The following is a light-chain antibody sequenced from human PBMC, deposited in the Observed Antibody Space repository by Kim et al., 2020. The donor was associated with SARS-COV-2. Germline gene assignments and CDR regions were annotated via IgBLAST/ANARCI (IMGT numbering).Light chain of an antibody. CDR1: YSTSDFHY. J-gene: IGLJ1*01. CDR2: DNF. Sequence: QSVLTQPPSVSAAPGQRVSISCSGNYSTSDFHYFSRYQQLPGAAPKLLIYDNFRRPSGIPDRISGSSSGTSATLGIAGLQTGDEADYFCATWDHSLSAGVFGAGTKVTVL. CDR3: ATWDHSLSAGV. V-gene: IGLV1-51*01.